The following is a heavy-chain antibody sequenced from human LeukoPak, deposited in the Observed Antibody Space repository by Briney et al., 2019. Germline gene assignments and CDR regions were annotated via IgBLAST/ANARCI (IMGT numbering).Heavy chain of an antibody. D-gene: IGHD5-18*01. CDR2: IYYSGST. V-gene: IGHV4-59*12. Sequence: AETLSLTCTVSGGSLSSYYCTWIRQPPGKGLESIGFIYYSGSTDYNPSLKSRVTISVDTSKNQFSLRLSSVTAADTAVYYCARVRPWSGYSYAYGAFDIWGQGTMVTVSS. CDR3: ARVRPWSGYSYAYGAFDI. J-gene: IGHJ3*02. CDR1: GGSLSSYY.